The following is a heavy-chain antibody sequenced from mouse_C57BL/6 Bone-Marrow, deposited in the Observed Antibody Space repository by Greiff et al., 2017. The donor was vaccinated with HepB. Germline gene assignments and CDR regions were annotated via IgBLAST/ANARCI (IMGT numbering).Heavy chain of an antibody. CDR1: GYTFTSYW. CDR2: IYPGSGST. Sequence: QVQLQQPGDELVKPGASVKMSCKASGYTFTSYWITWVKQRPGQGLEWIGDIYPGSGSTNYNEKFKSKATLTVDTSSSTAYMQLSSLTSEDSAVYYCARFYYGPFDVWGTGTTVTVSS. J-gene: IGHJ1*03. V-gene: IGHV1-55*01. CDR3: ARFYYGPFDV. D-gene: IGHD1-1*01.